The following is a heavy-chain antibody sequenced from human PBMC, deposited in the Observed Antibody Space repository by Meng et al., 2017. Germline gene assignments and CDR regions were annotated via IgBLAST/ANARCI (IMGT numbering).Heavy chain of an antibody. CDR1: GFIFSSYA. CDR3: ANSMVVRYCTYGVCYSKRPDYFDY. D-gene: IGHD2-8*01. J-gene: IGHJ4*02. CDR2: ISGSGGST. V-gene: IGHV3-23*01. Sequence: SLIFSCAASGFIFSSYAMSWVRQAPGKLLEWVSAISGSGGSTYYADSVKGRYTISRNNSKNTLYLQMNRLRAENTAVYYGANSMVVRYCTYGVCYSKRPDYFDYWGQGTLVTVSS.